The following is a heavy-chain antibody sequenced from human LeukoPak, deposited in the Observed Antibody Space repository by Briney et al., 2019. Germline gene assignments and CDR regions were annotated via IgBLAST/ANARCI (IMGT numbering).Heavy chain of an antibody. CDR2: IYHSGST. V-gene: IGHV4-38-2*02. Sequence: PSETLSLTCTVSGYSISSGYYWGWIRQPPGKGLEWIGSIYHSGSTYYNPSLKSRVTISVDTSKNQFSLKLSSVTAADTAVYYCAREAYGSGTPDYWGQGTLVTVSS. CDR3: AREAYGSGTPDY. D-gene: IGHD3-10*01. CDR1: GYSISSGYY. J-gene: IGHJ4*02.